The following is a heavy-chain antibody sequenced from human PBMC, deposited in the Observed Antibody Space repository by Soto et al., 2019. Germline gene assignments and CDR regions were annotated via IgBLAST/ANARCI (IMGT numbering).Heavy chain of an antibody. D-gene: IGHD3-3*02. V-gene: IGHV4-30-4*01. CDR3: ARVAPRRWTYPFYGMDV. CDR1: GDSLSSADSY. CDR2: IYFSGST. J-gene: IGHJ6*02. Sequence: SETLSLTCTVSGDSLSSADSYWSWIRQPPGKGLEWIGYIYFSGSTYYNPSLKSRLTISVDTSQNQFSLRLSSVTAADTAVYYCARVAPRRWTYPFYGMDVWGQGTTVTVSS.